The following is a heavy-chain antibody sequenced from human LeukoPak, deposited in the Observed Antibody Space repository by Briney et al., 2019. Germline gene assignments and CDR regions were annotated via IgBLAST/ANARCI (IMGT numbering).Heavy chain of an antibody. Sequence: GGSLRLSCAASGFTFSRSWMHWVRQAPGKGLVWVSRLNDDGSYTNYADCVKARFTISRDNAKNTLYLPMHSLSAEDAVVYYCPRPLASSSAYGGQGTLVTVSS. CDR3: PRPLASSSAY. V-gene: IGHV3-74*01. CDR1: GFTFSRSW. J-gene: IGHJ4*02. CDR2: LNDDGSYT. D-gene: IGHD1-26*01.